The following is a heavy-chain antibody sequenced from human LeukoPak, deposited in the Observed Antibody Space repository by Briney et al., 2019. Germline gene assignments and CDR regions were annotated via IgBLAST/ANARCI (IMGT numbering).Heavy chain of an antibody. CDR2: LYSGGDT. J-gene: IGHJ4*02. Sequence: PGGSLRLSCAASGLSVSGHYMSWVRQAPGKGLEWVSVLYSGGDTYYADSVKGRFTISRDTSKNTLYLQMNGLRAEDTAVYYCARGNTGYSSAWGRDFDYWGQGTLVTVSS. D-gene: IGHD6-19*01. CDR1: GLSVSGHY. CDR3: ARGNTGYSSAWGRDFDY. V-gene: IGHV3-66*01.